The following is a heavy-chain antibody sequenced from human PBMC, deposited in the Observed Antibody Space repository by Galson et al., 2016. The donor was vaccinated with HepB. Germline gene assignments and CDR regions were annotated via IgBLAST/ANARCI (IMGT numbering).Heavy chain of an antibody. CDR2: IYPGTSDT. V-gene: IGHV5-51*01. CDR3: ARRVIMGEPDY. Sequence: SGAEVKKPGESLKISCKGSGYSFTTHWIGWVRQMPGKGLEWMGIIYPGTSDTVYNPSFRGQVTLSADASTNTAYLHWGSLTASDTAMYYCARRVIMGEPDYWGQGTLVTVSS. D-gene: IGHD1-26*01. CDR1: GYSFTTHW. J-gene: IGHJ4*02.